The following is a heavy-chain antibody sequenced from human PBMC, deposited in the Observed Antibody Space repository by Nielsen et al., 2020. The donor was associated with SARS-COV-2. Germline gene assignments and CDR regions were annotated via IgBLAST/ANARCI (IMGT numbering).Heavy chain of an antibody. V-gene: IGHV3-11*06. Sequence: GGSLRLSCEVAGFTVSGYYMSWVRQAPGKGLELISYMSSTSGYPEYAGSVKGRFTISRDNAKNTLYLQMNSLRDDDTAVYYCARVAVPGTGNWGQGTLVTVSS. CDR3: ARVAVPGTGN. D-gene: IGHD6-19*01. CDR1: GFTVSGYY. CDR2: MSSTSGYP. J-gene: IGHJ4*02.